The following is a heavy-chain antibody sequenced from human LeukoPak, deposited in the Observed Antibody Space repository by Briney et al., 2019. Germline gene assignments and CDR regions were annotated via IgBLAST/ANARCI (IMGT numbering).Heavy chain of an antibody. CDR1: GFSFSTYA. Sequence: GGSLRLSCAASGFSFSTYAMTWVRQAPGRGLEWVSAIDGSGRYIYYRDSVQGRFTNSRDNSKNTLFLQINSLTAEDSTVYYCAKNYAPGNAFYDYWGQGVLVTVYS. CDR2: IDGSGRYI. CDR3: AKNYAPGNAFYDY. V-gene: IGHV3-23*01. J-gene: IGHJ4*02. D-gene: IGHD3-10*01.